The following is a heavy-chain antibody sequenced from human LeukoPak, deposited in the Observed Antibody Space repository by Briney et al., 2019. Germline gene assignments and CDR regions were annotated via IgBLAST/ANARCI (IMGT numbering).Heavy chain of an antibody. CDR1: GFTFNSYA. CDR3: AKESDGENFDY. Sequence: GGSLRLSCAASGFTFNSYAMSWVRQAQGKGLEWVSTFSGSGGNTYYADSVKGRFTISRDNSKNTLYLQMNSLRAEDTAVYYCAKESDGENFDYWGQGTLVTVSS. CDR2: FSGSGGNT. V-gene: IGHV3-23*01. D-gene: IGHD3-10*01. J-gene: IGHJ4*02.